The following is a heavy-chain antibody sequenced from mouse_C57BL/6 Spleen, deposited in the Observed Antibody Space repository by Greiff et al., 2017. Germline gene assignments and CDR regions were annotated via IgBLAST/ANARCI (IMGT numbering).Heavy chain of an antibody. CDR3: ARMRGAYEGYPWFAY. CDR2: IWWDDDK. D-gene: IGHD2-3*01. Sequence: QVTLKESGPGILQPSQTLSLTCSFSGFSLSTSGMGVGWIRQPSGKGLEWLAHIWWDDDKYYNPALKSRLTISKDTSKNQVFLKIADVDTAATATYYCARMRGAYEGYPWFAYWGQGTLVTVSA. V-gene: IGHV8-8*01. CDR1: GFSLSTSGMG. J-gene: IGHJ3*01.